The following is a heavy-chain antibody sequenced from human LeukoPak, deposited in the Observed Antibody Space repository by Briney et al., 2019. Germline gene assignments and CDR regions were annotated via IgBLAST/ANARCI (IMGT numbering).Heavy chain of an antibody. CDR3: ARPSRSSPYYYYYYMDV. Sequence: PSETLSLTCAVYGGSFSGYYWSWIRQPPGKGLEWIGEINHSGSTNYNPSLKSRVTISVDTSKNQFSLKLSSVTAADTAVYYCARPSRSSPYYYYYYMDVWGKGTTVTVSS. J-gene: IGHJ6*03. CDR1: GGSFSGYY. CDR2: INHSGST. D-gene: IGHD6-13*01. V-gene: IGHV4-34*01.